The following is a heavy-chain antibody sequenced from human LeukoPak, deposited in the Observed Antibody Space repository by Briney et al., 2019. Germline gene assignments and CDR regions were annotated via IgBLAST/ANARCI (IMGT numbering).Heavy chain of an antibody. CDR3: ARARYCGGACYDY. D-gene: IGHD2-21*02. CDR1: GFTFSSYW. J-gene: IGHJ4*02. CDR2: IYGSGNT. V-gene: IGHV3-66*01. Sequence: GGSLRLSCAASGFTFSSYWMSWVRQAPGKGLEWVSVIYGSGNTYYADSVKGRFTISRDNSRNTLYLQMNSLRAEDAAVYYCARARYCGGACYDYWGQGTLVTVSS.